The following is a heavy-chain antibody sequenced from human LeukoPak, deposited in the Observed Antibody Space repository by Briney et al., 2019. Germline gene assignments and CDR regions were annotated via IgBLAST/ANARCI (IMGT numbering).Heavy chain of an antibody. CDR1: GGSISSYY. CDR2: IFYSGSP. Sequence: PSETLSLTCTVSGGSISSYYWSWIRQPPGKGLEWIGNIFYSGSPNYNPSLKSRVTISVDTSKNQFSLKLSSVTAADTAVYYCARGKTYYDISKDAFDIWGQGTMVTVSS. J-gene: IGHJ3*02. D-gene: IGHD3-22*01. CDR3: ARGKTYYDISKDAFDI. V-gene: IGHV4-59*01.